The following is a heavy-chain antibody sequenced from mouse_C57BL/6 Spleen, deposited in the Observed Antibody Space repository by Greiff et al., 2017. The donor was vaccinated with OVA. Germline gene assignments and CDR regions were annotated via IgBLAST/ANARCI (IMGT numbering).Heavy chain of an antibody. CDR2: IWSGGST. CDR3: AKMVTTVVASDYAMDY. J-gene: IGHJ4*01. Sequence: QVQLQQSGPGLVQPSQSLSITCTVSGFSLTSYGVHWVRQSPGKGLEWLGVIWSGGSTDYNAAFMSRLSITKDNSKSQVFFKMNRLQADDTAIYYCAKMVTTVVASDYAMDYWGQGTSVTVSS. D-gene: IGHD1-1*01. V-gene: IGHV2-5*01. CDR1: GFSLTSYG.